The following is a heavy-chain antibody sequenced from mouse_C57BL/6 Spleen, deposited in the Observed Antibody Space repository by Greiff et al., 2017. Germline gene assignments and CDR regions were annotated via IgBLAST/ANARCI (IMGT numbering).Heavy chain of an antibody. CDR2: IYPGDGDT. Sequence: VQVVESGPELVKPGASVKISCKASGYAFSSSWMNWVQQRPGKGLEWIGRIYPGDGDTNYNGKFKGKATLTAYKSSSTAYMQLSSLTSEDSAVYFCARSLLLGAMDYWGQGTSVTVSS. V-gene: IGHV1-82*01. D-gene: IGHD1-2*01. J-gene: IGHJ4*01. CDR1: GYAFSSSW. CDR3: ARSLLLGAMDY.